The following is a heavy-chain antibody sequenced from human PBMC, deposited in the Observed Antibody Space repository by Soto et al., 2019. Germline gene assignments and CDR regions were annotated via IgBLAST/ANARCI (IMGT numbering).Heavy chain of an antibody. V-gene: IGHV3-23*01. CDR2: ISGSGGST. Sequence: GGSLRLSCAASGFTFSSYAMSWVRQAPGKGLEWVSAISGSGGSTYYADSVKGRFTISRDNSKNTLYLQMNSLRAEDTAVYYCAKDDFVKGIAAAGTMIFEYFQHWGQGTLVTVSS. CDR3: AKDDFVKGIAAAGTMIFEYFQH. D-gene: IGHD6-13*01. CDR1: GFTFSSYA. J-gene: IGHJ1*01.